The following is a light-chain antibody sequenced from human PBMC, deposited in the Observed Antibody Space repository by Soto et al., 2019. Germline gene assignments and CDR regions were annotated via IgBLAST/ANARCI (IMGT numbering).Light chain of an antibody. CDR3: SSYRSSSTQVV. V-gene: IGLV2-14*01. CDR1: SSDVGDYNF. Sequence: QSALTQPASVSGSPGQSITISCTRTSSDVGDYNFVSWYQQYPGKAPKLMIYDVSNRPSGVSNRFSGSKSGNTASLTISGLQAEDEADYYCSSYRSSSTQVVFGGGTQLTVL. CDR2: DVS. J-gene: IGLJ2*01.